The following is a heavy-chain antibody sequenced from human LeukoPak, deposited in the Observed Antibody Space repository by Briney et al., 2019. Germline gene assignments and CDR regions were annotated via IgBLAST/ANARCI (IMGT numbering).Heavy chain of an antibody. CDR1: GVSLSGYW. CDR2: LHADGVEQ. J-gene: IGHJ4*02. D-gene: IGHD5-18*01. CDR3: ARGGYSFDY. Sequence: GGSLRLSCAASGVSLSGYWMTWGRQAPGEGREWVARLHADGVEQNYVDSVTGRFTMSRDNAKNSLDLQMNSLRVEDTAVYYCARGGYSFDYLGQGTLVAVSS. V-gene: IGHV3-7*01.